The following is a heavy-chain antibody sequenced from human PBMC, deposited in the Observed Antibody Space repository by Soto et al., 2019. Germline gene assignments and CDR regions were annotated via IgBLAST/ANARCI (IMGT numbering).Heavy chain of an antibody. D-gene: IGHD3-9*01. CDR3: ARVKSEGAQDFDWFVDP. Sequence: QVQLVQSGAEVKKPGASVKVSCKASGYTFSSYAISWVRQAPGQGLEWMGGIIPIFGTANYAQKFQGRVTITADESTSTAYMELSSLRSEDTAVYYCARVKSEGAQDFDWFVDPWGQGTLVTVSS. J-gene: IGHJ5*02. CDR1: GYTFSSYA. CDR2: IIPIFGTA. V-gene: IGHV1-69*01.